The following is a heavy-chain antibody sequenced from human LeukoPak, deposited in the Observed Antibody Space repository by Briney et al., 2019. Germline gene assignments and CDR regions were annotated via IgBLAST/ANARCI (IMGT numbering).Heavy chain of an antibody. D-gene: IGHD4-17*01. Sequence: GGSLRLSCAASGFTFDDYAMHWVRQAPGKGLEWVSLISWDGGSTYYADSVKGRFTISRDNGKNSLCLQMNSLRAEDTALYYCAKDQGLRSRTYYYYYMDVWGKGTTVTVSS. CDR1: GFTFDDYA. J-gene: IGHJ6*03. V-gene: IGHV3-43D*04. CDR3: AKDQGLRSRTYYYYYMDV. CDR2: ISWDGGST.